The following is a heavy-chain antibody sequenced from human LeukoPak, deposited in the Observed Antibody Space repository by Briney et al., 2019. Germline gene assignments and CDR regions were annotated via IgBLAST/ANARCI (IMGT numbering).Heavy chain of an antibody. CDR2: IKQDGSEK. D-gene: IGHD1-20*01. CDR3: ASEDLTEYYFNY. V-gene: IGHV3-7*01. J-gene: IGHJ4*02. CDR1: GFTFSSYW. Sequence: GGSLRLSCAASGFTFSSYWMSWVRQAPGKGLEWVATIKQDGSEKYYVDSVKGRFTISRDNAKNSLYLQMNSLRAEDTAVYYCASEDLTEYYFNYWGQGTLVTVSS.